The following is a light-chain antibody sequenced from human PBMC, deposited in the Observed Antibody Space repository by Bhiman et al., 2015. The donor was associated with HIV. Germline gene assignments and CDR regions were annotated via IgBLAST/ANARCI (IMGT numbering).Light chain of an antibody. CDR2: EVT. CDR1: SSDIGSYTL. CDR3: SSYAGSNNVV. V-gene: IGLV2-8*01. J-gene: IGLJ2*01. Sequence: QSALTQPASVSGSPGQSITISCTGTSSDIGSYTLVSWYQQHPGKAPKLLIYEVTKRPSGVPDRFSGSKSGNTASLTVSGLQAEDEADYYCSSYAGSNNVVFGGGTKLTVL.